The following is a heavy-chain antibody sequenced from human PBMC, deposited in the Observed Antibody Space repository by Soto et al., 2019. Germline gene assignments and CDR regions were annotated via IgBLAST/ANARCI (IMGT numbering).Heavy chain of an antibody. CDR1: GYQFPSYW. CDR3: ARLQAEYSTSSFDL. D-gene: IGHD5-18*01. J-gene: IGHJ4*02. V-gene: IGHV5-10-1*01. Sequence: PGESLKISCKASGYQFPSYWISWVRQVPGKGLEWMGRIDPSDSYDNYSPAFQGHVTISADKSINTVFLNWSSLKASDTAIYYCARLQAEYSTSSFDLWGQGTLVTVSS. CDR2: IDPSDSYD.